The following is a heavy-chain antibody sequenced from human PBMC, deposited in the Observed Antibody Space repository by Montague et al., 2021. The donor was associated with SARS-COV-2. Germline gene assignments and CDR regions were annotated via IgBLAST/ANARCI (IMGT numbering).Heavy chain of an antibody. Sequence: SETLSLTCTVSGGSITRNYYWGWIRQPPGKGLEWVGNIYYSGTTFINPSLKSRVTISVDASKDQFSPNLTSVTAADTAVYYCARPLVRGAPKAFDIWGQGALVIVSS. CDR1: GGSITRNYY. J-gene: IGHJ3*02. D-gene: IGHD3-10*01. V-gene: IGHV4-39*01. CDR2: IYYSGTT. CDR3: ARPLVRGAPKAFDI.